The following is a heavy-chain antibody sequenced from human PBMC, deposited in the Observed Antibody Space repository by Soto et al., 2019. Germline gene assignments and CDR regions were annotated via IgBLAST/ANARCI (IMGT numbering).Heavy chain of an antibody. CDR2: ITSSGAA. J-gene: IGHJ5*02. D-gene: IGHD3-22*01. Sequence: DVQLLESGGDLAQPGGSLSLSCEASGFTFNNYAIAWVRQAPGKGLEWVSGITSSGAAYYAASVKGRFTISRDNSKNTLYLQMNSLRAEDTAVYYCAKGESSVSARDFDPWGQGTLVTVSS. CDR1: GFTFNNYA. V-gene: IGHV3-23*01. CDR3: AKGESSVSARDFDP.